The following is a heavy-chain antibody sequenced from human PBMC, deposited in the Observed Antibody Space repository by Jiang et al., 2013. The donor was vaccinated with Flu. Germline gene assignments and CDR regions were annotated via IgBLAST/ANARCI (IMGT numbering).Heavy chain of an antibody. CDR1: GFTFSSYG. J-gene: IGHJ5*02. D-gene: IGHD6-19*01. Sequence: QLVESGGGVVQPGRSLRLSCAASGFTFSSYGMHWVRQAPGKGLEWVAVISYDGSNKYYADSVKGRFTISRDNSKNTLYLQMNSLRAEDTAVYYCAKDQTAVAGNWFDPWGQGTLVTVSS. CDR2: ISYDGSNK. V-gene: IGHV3-30*18. CDR3: AKDQTAVAGNWFDP.